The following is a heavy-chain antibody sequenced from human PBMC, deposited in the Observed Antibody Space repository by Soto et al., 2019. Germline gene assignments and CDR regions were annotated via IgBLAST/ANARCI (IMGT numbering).Heavy chain of an antibody. CDR1: GGTVASSHW. CDR2: VYHTGDT. CDR3: AREIVTAGGNNYFDP. V-gene: IGHV4-4*02. J-gene: IGHJ5*02. Sequence: SETLSLTCGVSGGTVASSHWWGWVRQSPGRGLEWIGNVYHTGDTNFNPSLQSRVTFSVDKSNNQFSLRLTSVTAADTAVYFCAREIVTAGGNNYFDPWGPGTLVTVSS. D-gene: IGHD2-21*02.